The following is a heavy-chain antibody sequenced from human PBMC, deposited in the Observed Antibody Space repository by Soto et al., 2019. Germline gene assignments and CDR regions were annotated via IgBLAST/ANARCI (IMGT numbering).Heavy chain of an antibody. CDR1: DYIFLAYG. D-gene: IGHD2-15*01. V-gene: IGHV1-18*01. CDR2: ISPKFGRT. J-gene: IGHJ2*01. Sequence: QVQLVQSGPEVKKAGASVKVSCTAPTDYIFLAYGFDWVRQAPGQGLEWMGWISPKFGRTNYARTLQDRFTMTTDVSTNSVSSELMDLRSDDTAVYYCARDDCNGGSCDGGHYLDLWGRGTPISVSS. CDR3: ARDDCNGGSCDGGHYLDL.